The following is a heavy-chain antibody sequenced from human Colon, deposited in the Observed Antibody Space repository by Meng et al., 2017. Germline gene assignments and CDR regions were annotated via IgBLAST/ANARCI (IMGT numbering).Heavy chain of an antibody. CDR1: GGSISSRNW. D-gene: IGHD6-19*01. CDR2: IYHSGST. J-gene: IGHJ4*02. CDR3: ASFPPPGKQWLVTDY. Sequence: GEVKGSGPGLGTPLGTLSLTCAVIGGSISSRNWGSWVRQPPGKGLEWIGEIYHSGSTNYNPSLKSRVTISVEKSKNQFSLKLSSVTAADTAVYYCASFPPPGKQWLVTDYWGQGTLVTVSS. V-gene: IGHV4-4*03.